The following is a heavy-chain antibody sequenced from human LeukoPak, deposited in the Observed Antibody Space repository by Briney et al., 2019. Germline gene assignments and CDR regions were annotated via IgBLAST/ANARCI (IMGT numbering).Heavy chain of an antibody. CDR1: GYTFTSYG. CDR3: ARTDGDYLWGDIDY. J-gene: IGHJ4*02. Sequence: ASVKVSCKASGYTFTSYGISWVRQPPGQGLEWVGWISAYNGNTNYAQKLKARVTMTTATSTSTAYMKLRSLRSDDTAVYYCARTDGDYLWGDIDYWGQGTLVTASS. V-gene: IGHV1-18*01. CDR2: ISAYNGNT. D-gene: IGHD4-17*01.